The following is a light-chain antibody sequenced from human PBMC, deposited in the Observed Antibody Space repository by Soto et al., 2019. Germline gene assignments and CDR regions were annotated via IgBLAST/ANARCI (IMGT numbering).Light chain of an antibody. CDR2: GAS. V-gene: IGKV3-15*01. CDR1: QSVSST. J-gene: IGKJ1*01. CDR3: QQYYNWPRT. Sequence: EIVLTQSPATLSFYPGERATLSCRASQSVSSTLAWYQQKPGQAPRLLIYGASTRATDIPARFSGSGSGTEFTLTISSLQSEDFAVYYCQQYYNWPRTFGQGTKVDI.